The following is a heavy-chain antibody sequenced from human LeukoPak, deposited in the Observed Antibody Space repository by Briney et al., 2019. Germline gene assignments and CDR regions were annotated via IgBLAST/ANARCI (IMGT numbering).Heavy chain of an antibody. V-gene: IGHV3-23*01. Sequence: GGSLRLSCAASGFTFSSYAMSWVRQAPGKGLEWVSAISGSGGSTYYADSVKGRFTISSDNSKNTLYLQMNSLRAEDTAVYYCAKDLRYGDYVPYYFDYWGQGTLVTVSS. CDR3: AKDLRYGDYVPYYFDY. D-gene: IGHD4-17*01. CDR2: ISGSGGST. CDR1: GFTFSSYA. J-gene: IGHJ4*02.